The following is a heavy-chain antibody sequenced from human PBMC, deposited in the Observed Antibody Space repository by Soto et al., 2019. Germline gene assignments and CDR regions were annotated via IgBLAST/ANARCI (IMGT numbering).Heavy chain of an antibody. Sequence: SETLSLTCAVSGGSISSGGYSWSWIRQPPGKGLEWIGYIYHSGSTYYNPSLNSRVTVSVDRSKNQFSLKLTSVTAADTAVYYCARENTMIRGVINPLDYWGQGTLVTVSS. J-gene: IGHJ4*02. CDR3: ARENTMIRGVINPLDY. CDR1: GGSISSGGYS. V-gene: IGHV4-30-2*01. D-gene: IGHD3-10*01. CDR2: IYHSGST.